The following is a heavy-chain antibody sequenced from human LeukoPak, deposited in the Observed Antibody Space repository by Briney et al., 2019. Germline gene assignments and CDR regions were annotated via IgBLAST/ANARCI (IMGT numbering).Heavy chain of an antibody. V-gene: IGHV3-74*01. Sequence: GGSLRLSCAASGLTFSSHWMHWVRQAPGKGLVWVSRNTNDGSSTTYADSVKGRFTISRDNAKNMLYLQVNSLRAEDTAVYCCATQQGGNPAYWGQGTLVTVSS. CDR3: ATQQGGNPAY. D-gene: IGHD1-14*01. CDR2: NTNDGSST. J-gene: IGHJ4*02. CDR1: GLTFSSHW.